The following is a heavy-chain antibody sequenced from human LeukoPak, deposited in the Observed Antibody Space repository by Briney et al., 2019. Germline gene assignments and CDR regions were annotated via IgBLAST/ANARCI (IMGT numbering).Heavy chain of an antibody. V-gene: IGHV4-61*09. CDR2: IYTSGST. Sequence: SQTLSLTCTVSGGSISSGSYYWSWIRQTAGKGLEWIGHIYTSGSTNYNPSLKSRVTISIDTSKNQFSLKLSPVTAADTAVYYCERCTSTSCYHFDYWGQGALVTVSS. CDR1: GGSISSGSYY. D-gene: IGHD2-2*01. CDR3: ERCTSTSCYHFDY. J-gene: IGHJ4*02.